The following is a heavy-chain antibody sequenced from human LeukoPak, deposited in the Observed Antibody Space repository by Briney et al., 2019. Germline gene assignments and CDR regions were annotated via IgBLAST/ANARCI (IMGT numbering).Heavy chain of an antibody. CDR1: GHSISSYY. Sequence: SSETLSLTCTVSGHSISSYYWSWIRQPPGKGLEWIGFIYYSGSTNYNPSLKSRVTISVDTSKNQFSLKLSSVTAADTAVYYCARDNSVRDEAWWFNPWGQGTLVTVSS. J-gene: IGHJ5*02. CDR2: IYYSGST. V-gene: IGHV4-59*01. D-gene: IGHD5-24*01. CDR3: ARDNSVRDEAWWFNP.